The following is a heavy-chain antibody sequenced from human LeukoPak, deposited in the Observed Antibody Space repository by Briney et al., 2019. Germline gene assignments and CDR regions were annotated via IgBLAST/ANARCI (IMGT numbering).Heavy chain of an antibody. V-gene: IGHV4-39*01. J-gene: IGHJ4*02. CDR2: IYYSGST. CDR1: GGSISSSSYY. D-gene: IGHD3-22*01. Sequence: SETLSLTCTVSGGSISSSSYYWGWIRQPPGKGLEWIGCIYYSGSTYHNPSLKSRVTISVDTSKNQFSLKLSSVTAADTAVYYCARSFYYDSSGSPSDYWGQGTLVTVSS. CDR3: ARSFYYDSSGSPSDY.